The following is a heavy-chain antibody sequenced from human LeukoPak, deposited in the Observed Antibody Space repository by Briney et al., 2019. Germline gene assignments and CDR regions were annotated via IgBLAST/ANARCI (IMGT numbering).Heavy chain of an antibody. J-gene: IGHJ4*02. CDR3: AKEMESSTWYIDY. CDR2: ISASGGSR. D-gene: IGHD6-13*01. V-gene: IGHV3-23*01. CDR1: GFTFSNYA. Sequence: PGGSLRLSRAASGFTFSNYAMNWVRQAPGKGLEWVSAISASGGSRFYTDSVKGRFTISRDNSKKTLFLLMNSLRVEDTAVYYCAKEMESSTWYIDYWGQGTLVSVSS.